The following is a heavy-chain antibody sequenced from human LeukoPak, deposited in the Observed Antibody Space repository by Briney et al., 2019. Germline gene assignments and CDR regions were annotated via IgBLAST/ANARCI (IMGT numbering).Heavy chain of an antibody. D-gene: IGHD1-26*01. CDR2: INTDGSLT. V-gene: IGHV3-74*01. CDR3: ARIKVGATGIDY. CDR1: GFTFNNYW. Sequence: GGSLRLSCAASGFTFNNYWMHWVRQAPGKGLVWVSRINTDGSLTNYADSVKGRFTFSRDNAKNTLYLEMNVLRAEDTAVYYCARIKVGATGIDYWGPGTLVTVSS. J-gene: IGHJ4*02.